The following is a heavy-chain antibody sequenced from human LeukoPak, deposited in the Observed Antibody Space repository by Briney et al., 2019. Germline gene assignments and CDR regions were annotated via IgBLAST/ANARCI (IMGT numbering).Heavy chain of an antibody. CDR2: ISYDGSNK. D-gene: IGHD2-21*02. CDR1: GFTFSSYG. V-gene: IGHV3-30*03. J-gene: IGHJ4*02. CDR3: ARSVVVTPPLGY. Sequence: GGSLRLSCAASGFTFSSYGMHWVRQAPGKGLEWVAVISYDGSNKYYADSVKGRFTISRDNSKNTLYLQMNSLRAEDTAVYYCARSVVVTPPLGYWGQGTLVTVSS.